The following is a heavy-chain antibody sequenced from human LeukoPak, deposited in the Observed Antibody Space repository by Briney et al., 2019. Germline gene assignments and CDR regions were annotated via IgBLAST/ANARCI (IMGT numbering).Heavy chain of an antibody. J-gene: IGHJ5*02. Sequence: PSETLSLTCAVYGGSFSGYYWSWIRQPPGKGLEWIGEINHSGSTNYNPSLKGRVTISVDTSRNQFSLKLSSVTAADTAVYYCARGSGYSYGYIWFDPWGQGTLVTVSS. V-gene: IGHV4-34*01. CDR2: INHSGST. CDR1: GGSFSGYY. D-gene: IGHD5-18*01. CDR3: ARGSGYSYGYIWFDP.